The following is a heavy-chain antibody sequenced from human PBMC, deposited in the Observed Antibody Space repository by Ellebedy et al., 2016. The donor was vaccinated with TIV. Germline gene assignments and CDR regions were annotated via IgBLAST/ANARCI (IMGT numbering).Heavy chain of an antibody. CDR2: FDPEDGET. J-gene: IGHJ4*02. CDR1: GYTLTELS. Sequence: ASVKVSCKVSGYTLTELSMHWVRQAPGKGLEWMGGFDPEDGETIYAQKFQGRVTMTEDTSTSTAYMDLRSLRSDDTAVYYCALWGSTYYDSSGSYGGDYWGQGTLVTVSS. V-gene: IGHV1-24*01. CDR3: ALWGSTYYDSSGSYGGDY. D-gene: IGHD3-22*01.